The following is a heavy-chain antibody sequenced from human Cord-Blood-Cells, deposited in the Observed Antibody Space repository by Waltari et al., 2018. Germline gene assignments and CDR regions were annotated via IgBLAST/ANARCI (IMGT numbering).Heavy chain of an antibody. J-gene: IGHJ4*02. CDR2: INHSGST. V-gene: IGHV4-34*01. Sequence: QVQLQQWGAGLLKPSETLSLTCAVYGGSFSGYYWCWIRQPPGKGLEWIGEINHSGSTNYNPSLKSRVTISVDTSKNQFSLKLSSVTAADTAVYYCARVPGIAAAGTGSYYFDYWGQGTLVTVSS. CDR1: GGSFSGYY. D-gene: IGHD6-13*01. CDR3: ARVPGIAAAGTGSYYFDY.